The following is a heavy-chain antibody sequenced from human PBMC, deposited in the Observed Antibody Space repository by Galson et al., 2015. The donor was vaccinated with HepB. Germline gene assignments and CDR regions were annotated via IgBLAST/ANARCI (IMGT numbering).Heavy chain of an antibody. V-gene: IGHV3-15*01. D-gene: IGHD4-17*01. J-gene: IGHJ4*02. CDR3: ARDKPTVTPGYYFDY. CDR1: GFTFSNAW. CDR2: IKSKTDGGTT. Sequence: SLRLSCAASGFTFSNAWMSWVRQAPGKGLEWVGRIKSKTDGGTTDYAAPVKGRFIISRDNSENTLHLQMNSLRADDTAVYYCARDKPTVTPGYYFDYWGQGTLVTVSS.